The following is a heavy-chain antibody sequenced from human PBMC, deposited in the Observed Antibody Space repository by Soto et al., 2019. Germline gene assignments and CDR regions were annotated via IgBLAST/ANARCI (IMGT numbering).Heavy chain of an antibody. CDR3: ARGNDVLRFLEWLSPNDYYYYYMDV. CDR2: MNPNSGNT. Sequence: ASVKVSCKASGYTFTSYDINWVRQATGQGLEWMGWMNPNSGNTGYAQKFQGRVTVTRNTSISTAYMELSSLRSEDTAVYYCARGNDVLRFLEWLSPNDYYYYYMDVWGKGTTVTVSS. CDR1: GYTFTSYD. J-gene: IGHJ6*03. D-gene: IGHD3-3*01. V-gene: IGHV1-8*01.